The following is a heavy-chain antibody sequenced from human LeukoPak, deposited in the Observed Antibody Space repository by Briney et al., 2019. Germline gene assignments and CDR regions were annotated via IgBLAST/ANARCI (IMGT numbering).Heavy chain of an antibody. CDR1: GGSISSGGYY. V-gene: IGHV4-31*03. CDR2: IYYSGST. D-gene: IGHD2-15*01. J-gene: IGHJ3*02. CDR3: ARIARHCSGGSCYSGAFDI. Sequence: SQTLSLTCTVSGGSISSGGYYWSWIRQPPGKGLEWIGYIYYSGSTYYSPSLKSRVTISVDRSKNQFSLKLSSVTAADTAVYYCARIARHCSGGSCYSGAFDIWGQGTMVTVSS.